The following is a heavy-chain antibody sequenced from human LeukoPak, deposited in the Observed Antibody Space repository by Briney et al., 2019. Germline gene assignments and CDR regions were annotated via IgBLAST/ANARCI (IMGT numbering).Heavy chain of an antibody. CDR2: ISAYNGNT. CDR1: GYTFNTYG. CDR3: ARTSTGYSI. D-gene: IGHD6-13*01. Sequence: ASVKVSCKASGYTFNTYGIYWMRQAPGQGLEWMGWISAYNGNTNYAQKLQGRVTMTTDTSTSTAYMELRSLRSDDTAVYYCARTSTGYSIWGQGTLVTVSS. V-gene: IGHV1-18*01. J-gene: IGHJ4*02.